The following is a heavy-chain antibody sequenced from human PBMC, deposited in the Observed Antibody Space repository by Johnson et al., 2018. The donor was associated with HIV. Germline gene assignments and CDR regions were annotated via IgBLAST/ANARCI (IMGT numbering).Heavy chain of an antibody. CDR2: ISYDGSNK. V-gene: IGHV3-30*04. D-gene: IGHD3-10*01. Sequence: MQLVESGGGVVQPGRSLRLSCAASGFTFNSYAMHWVRQAPGKGLEWVAVISYDGSNKYYADSVKGRFTISRDNSKNTLYLQMNSLRAEDTAVYYCARDGRKLTYYYDAFDIWGQGTIVTVSS. CDR3: ARDGRKLTYYYDAFDI. J-gene: IGHJ3*02. CDR1: GFTFNSYA.